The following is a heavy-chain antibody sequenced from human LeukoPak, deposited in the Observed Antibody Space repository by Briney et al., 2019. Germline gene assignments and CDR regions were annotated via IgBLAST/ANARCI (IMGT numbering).Heavy chain of an antibody. CDR3: ALLAVASDFDY. V-gene: IGHV3-48*03. CDR1: GFPFSFFE. Sequence: GGSLRLSCAVSGFPFSFFEINWVRQAPGKGLEWVSNIATSGRTRYYAASVKGRFSISRDNAKDSLYLQMNTLRVEDTGVYYCALLAVASDFDYWGQGALVTVSS. J-gene: IGHJ4*02. D-gene: IGHD6-19*01. CDR2: IATSGRTR.